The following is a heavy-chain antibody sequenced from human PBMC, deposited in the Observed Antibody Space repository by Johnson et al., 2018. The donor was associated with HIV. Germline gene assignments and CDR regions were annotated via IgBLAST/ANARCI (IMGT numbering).Heavy chain of an antibody. J-gene: IGHJ3*01. CDR3: TRTDDTYNYDSGGYVDAFDF. D-gene: IGHD3-22*01. CDR1: GFTFNSYA. V-gene: IGHV3-23*04. Sequence: VQLVESGGGLVQPGGSLRLSCAVSGFTFNSYAMSWVRQAPGQGLEWVSAISGSGANTYYADSVKGRFTISRDNSKNTLYLQMNSLKTEDTAVYCCTRTDDTYNYDSGGYVDAFDFWGQGTMVTVSS. CDR2: ISGSGANT.